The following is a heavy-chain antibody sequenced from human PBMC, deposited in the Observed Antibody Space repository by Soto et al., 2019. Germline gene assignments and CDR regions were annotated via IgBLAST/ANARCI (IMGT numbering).Heavy chain of an antibody. J-gene: IGHJ4*01. CDR1: GYTLTELS. D-gene: IGHD6-19*01. CDR3: ATAPVAGNF. Sequence: ASVKVSCPVSGYTLTELSMPWLRQAPGRGLEWMGGFDPEDGETIYAQKFQGRVTMTEDTSTDTAYMELSSLRSEDTAVYYCATAPVAGNFWGQGILFTVSS. CDR2: FDPEDGET. V-gene: IGHV1-24*01.